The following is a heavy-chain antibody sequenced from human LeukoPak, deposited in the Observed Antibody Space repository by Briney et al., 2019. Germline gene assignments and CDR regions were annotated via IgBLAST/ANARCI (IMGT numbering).Heavy chain of an antibody. CDR3: AREATMVVTPDDAFDI. CDR1: GFTFSSYA. V-gene: IGHV3-23*01. Sequence: GGSLRLSCAASGFTFSSYAMSWVRQAPGKGLEWVSAISGSGGSTYYADSVKGRFTISRDNSKNSLYLQMNSLRAEDTAVYYCAREATMVVTPDDAFDIWGQGTMVTVSS. D-gene: IGHD4-23*01. J-gene: IGHJ3*02. CDR2: ISGSGGST.